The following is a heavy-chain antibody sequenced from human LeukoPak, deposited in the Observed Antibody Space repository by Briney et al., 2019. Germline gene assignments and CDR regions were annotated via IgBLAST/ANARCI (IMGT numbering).Heavy chain of an antibody. Sequence: ASVKVSCKASGYTFIGYYMHWVRQAPGQALEWMGWINPNGGAINYAQKFQGRVTLTRDTSRNTAHMEINRLTSDDTAVYYCVKPSRGPYYWFDLWGQGTLVTVSS. D-gene: IGHD1-1*01. J-gene: IGHJ5*02. CDR1: GYTFIGYY. CDR3: VKPSRGPYYWFDL. V-gene: IGHV1-2*02. CDR2: INPNGGAI.